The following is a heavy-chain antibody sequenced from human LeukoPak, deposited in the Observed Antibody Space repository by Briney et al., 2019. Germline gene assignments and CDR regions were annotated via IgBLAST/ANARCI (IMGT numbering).Heavy chain of an antibody. D-gene: IGHD1-26*01. CDR1: GFTFDDYA. CDR3: ARDGPSSGSYLD. CDR2: ISWNSGST. V-gene: IGHV3-9*01. J-gene: IGHJ4*02. Sequence: GGSLRLSCAASGFTFDDYAMHWVRQAPGKGLEWVSGISWNSGSTYYADSVKGRFTISRDNSKNTLYLQMNSLRAEDTAVYYCARDGPSSGSYLDWGQGTLVTVSS.